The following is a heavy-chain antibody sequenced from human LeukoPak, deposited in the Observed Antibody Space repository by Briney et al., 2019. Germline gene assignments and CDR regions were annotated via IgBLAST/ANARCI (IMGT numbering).Heavy chain of an antibody. D-gene: IGHD3-10*01. J-gene: IGHJ4*02. CDR3: ASLSGSQIDY. Sequence: SETLSLTCAVYGGSFSGYYWSWIRQPPGKGLEWIGEINHSGSTNYNPSLKSRVTISVDTSKNQFSLKLSSVTAADTAVYYCASLSGSQIDYWGQGTLVTVSS. CDR1: GGSFSGYY. V-gene: IGHV4-34*01. CDR2: INHSGST.